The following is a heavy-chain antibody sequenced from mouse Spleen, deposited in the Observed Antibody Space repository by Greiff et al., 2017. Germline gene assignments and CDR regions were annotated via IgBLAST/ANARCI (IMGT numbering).Heavy chain of an antibody. CDR3: TTFTVGDYFDY. V-gene: IGHV14-4*01. Sequence: EVMLVESGAELVRPGASVKLSCTASGFNIKDDYMHWVKQRPEQGLEWIGWIDPENGDTEYASKFQGKATITADTSSNTAYLQLSSLTSEDTAVYYCTTFTVGDYFDYWGQGTTLTVSS. D-gene: IGHD3-1*01. CDR2: IDPENGDT. CDR1: GFNIKDDY. J-gene: IGHJ2*01.